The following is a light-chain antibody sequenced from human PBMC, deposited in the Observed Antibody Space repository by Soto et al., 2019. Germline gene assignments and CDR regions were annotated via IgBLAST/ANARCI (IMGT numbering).Light chain of an antibody. CDR1: SSDVGGYNY. CDR2: EVS. J-gene: IGLJ2*01. Sequence: QSALTQPPSASGSPGQSVTISCTGTSSDVGGYNYVSWYQQHPGKVPKLMIYEVSKRPSGVPDRFSGSKSGNTASLTVSGLQAEDEADYDCSSYAGRNTLVFGGGTKLTVL. V-gene: IGLV2-8*01. CDR3: SSYAGRNTLV.